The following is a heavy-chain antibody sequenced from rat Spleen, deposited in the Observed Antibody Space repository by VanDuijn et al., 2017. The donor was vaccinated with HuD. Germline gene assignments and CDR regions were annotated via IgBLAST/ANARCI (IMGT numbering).Heavy chain of an antibody. CDR2: ITNTGDNA. D-gene: IGHD2-2*01. V-gene: IGHV5-31*01. CDR3: ARAGYLRDWYFDF. CDR1: GFTFNNYW. Sequence: EVQLVESGGGLVQPGRSLKLSCVASGFTFNNYWMSWIRQAPGKGLEWVASITNTGDNAHYPDFVKGRFTISRDNAKRTLYLQMDSLRSEDTANYYCARAGYLRDWYFDFWGPGTMVTVSS. J-gene: IGHJ1*01.